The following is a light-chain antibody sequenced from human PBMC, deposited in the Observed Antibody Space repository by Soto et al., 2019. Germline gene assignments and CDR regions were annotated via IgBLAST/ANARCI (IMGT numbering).Light chain of an antibody. V-gene: IGKV3-15*01. Sequence: EILMTQSPATPSVSPGERVTLSCRASQTISSNLAWYQQKPGQAPRLLIYGSSIRATGISARFSGSGSGTEFTLTISSLQSEDLAVYYCQQYNNWSRAFGQGTKV. CDR3: QQYNNWSRA. J-gene: IGKJ1*01. CDR1: QTISSN. CDR2: GSS.